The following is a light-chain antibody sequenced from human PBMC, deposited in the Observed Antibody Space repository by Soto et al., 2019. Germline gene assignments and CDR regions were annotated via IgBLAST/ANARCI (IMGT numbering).Light chain of an antibody. CDR2: GAS. CDR1: QSVSSN. Sequence: EIVMPQSPATLSVSPGEGATLSCRASQSVSSNLAWYRQRPGQPPRRLIYGASTRATDIPARFSGSGSATEFTLTISSLQSEEVAVYYCQQYHNWPPWTFGQGTKVELK. J-gene: IGKJ1*01. V-gene: IGKV3-15*01. CDR3: QQYHNWPPWT.